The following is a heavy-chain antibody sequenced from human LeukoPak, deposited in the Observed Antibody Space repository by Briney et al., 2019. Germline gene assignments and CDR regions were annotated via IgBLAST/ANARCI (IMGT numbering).Heavy chain of an antibody. Sequence: PVRSLRLSCAASGFTFSSYGMHWVRQAPGKGLEWVAVISYDGSNKYYADSVKGRFTISRDNSKNTLYLQMNSLRAEDTAVYYCAKSSSSSWYWYHGMDVWGQGTTVTVSS. CDR3: AKSSSSSWYWYHGMDV. D-gene: IGHD6-13*01. V-gene: IGHV3-30*18. J-gene: IGHJ6*02. CDR2: ISYDGSNK. CDR1: GFTFSSYG.